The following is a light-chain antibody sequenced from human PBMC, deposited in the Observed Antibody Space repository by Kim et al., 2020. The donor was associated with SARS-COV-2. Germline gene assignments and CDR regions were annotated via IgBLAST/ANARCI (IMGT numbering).Light chain of an antibody. CDR2: DVN. Sequence: GQSITISCTGGSSDVGSYNYVSWYQQHVGKAPKLIIYDVNKRPSGISNRFSGSKSGNTASLTISGLQAEDEADYYCSSCTSSSTYVFGTGTKVTV. V-gene: IGLV2-14*03. CDR3: SSCTSSSTYV. J-gene: IGLJ1*01. CDR1: SSDVGSYNY.